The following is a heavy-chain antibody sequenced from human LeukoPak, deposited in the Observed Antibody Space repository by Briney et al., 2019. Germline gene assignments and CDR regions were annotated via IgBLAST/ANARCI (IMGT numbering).Heavy chain of an antibody. D-gene: IGHD6-13*01. V-gene: IGHV3-64*04. CDR1: GFTFSSYA. J-gene: IGHJ5*02. CDR3: AREGIPWDSSSWYDP. Sequence: GGSLRLSCSASGFTFSSYAMHWVRQAPGKGLEYVSAISSNGGSTYYADSVKGRFTISRDNSKNTLYLQMNSLRAEDTAVYYCAREGIPWDSSSWYDPWGQGTLVTVSS. CDR2: ISSNGGST.